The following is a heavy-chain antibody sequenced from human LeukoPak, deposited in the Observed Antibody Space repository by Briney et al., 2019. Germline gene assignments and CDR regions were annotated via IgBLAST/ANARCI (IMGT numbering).Heavy chain of an antibody. J-gene: IGHJ4*02. V-gene: IGHV3-49*04. Sequence: GGSLRLSCTASGLTFGEYAMSWVRQAPGKGLEWVGVIRSKAYGGTTEYAASVKGRFTISRVDSKSIAYLQMNSLKSEDTAVYHCLYYYDSSGYYLPDHWGQGTLVTVSS. D-gene: IGHD3-22*01. CDR3: LYYYDSSGYYLPDH. CDR1: GLTFGEYA. CDR2: IRSKAYGGTT.